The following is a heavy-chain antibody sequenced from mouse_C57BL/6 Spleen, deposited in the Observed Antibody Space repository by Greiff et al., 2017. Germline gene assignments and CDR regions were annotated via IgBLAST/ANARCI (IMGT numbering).Heavy chain of an antibody. D-gene: IGHD2-12*01. V-gene: IGHV5-17*01. Sequence: EVKLVESGGGLVKPGGSLKLSCAASGFTFSDYGMHWVRQAPEQGLEWVAYISSGSSTIYYADKVKGRFTISRDNAKNTLFLQMTRLRSEDTAMYYCARDGDDAWFAYWGQGTLVTVSA. CDR1: GFTFSDYG. J-gene: IGHJ3*01. CDR2: ISSGSSTI. CDR3: ARDGDDAWFAY.